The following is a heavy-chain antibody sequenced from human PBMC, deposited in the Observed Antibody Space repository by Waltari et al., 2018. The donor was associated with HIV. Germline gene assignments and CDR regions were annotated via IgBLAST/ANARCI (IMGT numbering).Heavy chain of an antibody. J-gene: IGHJ5*02. CDR2: ISGSGGST. D-gene: IGHD6-6*01. CDR1: GFTFYNYA. V-gene: IGHV3-23*01. CDR3: AKRQQLVRTGWFDP. Sequence: EVQLLESGGGLVQPGGYLRLFCSASGFTFYNYALGWVRQAPGKGLGWVSAISGSGGSTYYADSVKGRFTISRDNSKNTLYLQMNSLRAEDTAVYYCAKRQQLVRTGWFDPWGQGTLVTVSS.